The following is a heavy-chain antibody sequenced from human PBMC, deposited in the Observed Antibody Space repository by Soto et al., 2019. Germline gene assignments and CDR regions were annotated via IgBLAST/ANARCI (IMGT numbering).Heavy chain of an antibody. CDR3: ARRQQLVAIQGLYYYYGMDV. CDR2: IIPIFGTA. V-gene: IGHV1-69*01. J-gene: IGHJ6*02. Sequence: QVQLVQSGAEVKKPGSSVKVSCKASGGTFSSYAISWVRQAPGQGLEWMGGIIPIFGTANYAQKFQGRVTITADESTSTAYMELSSLRSEDTAVYYCARRQQLVAIQGLYYYYGMDVWGQGTTVTVSS. D-gene: IGHD6-6*01. CDR1: GGTFSSYA.